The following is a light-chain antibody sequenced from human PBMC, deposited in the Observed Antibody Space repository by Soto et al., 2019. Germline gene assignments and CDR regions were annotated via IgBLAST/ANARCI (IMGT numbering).Light chain of an antibody. J-gene: IGKJ1*01. V-gene: IGKV1-39*01. CDR2: SAS. CDR3: HQTYSTPQT. CDR1: QDISHY. Sequence: DIQMPQSPSSLSASVGDPVTITCHASQDISHYLKWYQHKPEKAPKLLIYSASTLQTRVPSRFSGRGSGTDFTLTITRLQPEDFGTYYFHQTYSTPQTFGQGTKVDI.